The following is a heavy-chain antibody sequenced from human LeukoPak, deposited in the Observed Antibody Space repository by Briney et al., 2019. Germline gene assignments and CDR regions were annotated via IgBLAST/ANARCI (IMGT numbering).Heavy chain of an antibody. CDR1: GFSLSTRGMR. CDR2: IDWDDDK. D-gene: IGHD3-3*01. V-gene: IGHV2-70*04. J-gene: IGHJ4*02. Sequence: SGPALLKPTPTLTLTCTFSGFSLSTRGMRVSWIRQPPVKALEWLSLIDWDDDKFYSTSLKTRLTISKDTSKNQVVLTMTNMDPVDTATYYCARSSPELFGVVTIHFDYWGQGTLVTVSS. CDR3: ARSSPELFGVVTIHFDY.